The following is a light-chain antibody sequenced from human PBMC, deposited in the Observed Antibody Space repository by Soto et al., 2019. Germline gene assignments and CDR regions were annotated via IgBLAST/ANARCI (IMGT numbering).Light chain of an antibody. J-gene: IGLJ1*01. CDR1: SSDVGGYKY. CDR3: LSSASSDTYV. Sequence: QSVLAQPASASGSPGQSVTISCTGTSSDVGGYKYVSWYQQHPGKAPKLMIYEVSKRPSGVSDRFSGSKSGNTASLTISGHQDEEANDYYSLSSASSDTYVFGTGTKVTVL. V-gene: IGLV2-14*01. CDR2: EVS.